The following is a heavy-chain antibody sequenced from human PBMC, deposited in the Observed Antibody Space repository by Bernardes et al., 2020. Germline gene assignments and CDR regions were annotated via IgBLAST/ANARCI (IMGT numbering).Heavy chain of an antibody. Sequence: ASVKVSCKVSGYTLTELSMHWVRQAPGKGLEWMGGFDSEDGETIYAQKLQGRVTMTEDSFTDTAYMELNSLTSEDTAVYYCATDRLGFGGDWGKGTTVTVSS. CDR1: GYTLTELS. CDR2: FDSEDGET. CDR3: ATDRLGFGGD. D-gene: IGHD3-10*01. J-gene: IGHJ6*04. V-gene: IGHV1-24*01.